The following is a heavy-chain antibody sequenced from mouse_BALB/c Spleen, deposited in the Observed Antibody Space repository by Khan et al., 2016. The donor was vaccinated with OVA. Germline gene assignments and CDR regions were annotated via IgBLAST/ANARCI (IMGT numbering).Heavy chain of an antibody. Sequence: EVELVESGGGLVKPGGFLKLSCAASGFTFSDYYMYWVRQTPEKRLEWVATISDGGSYTYYPDSVKGRFTISRDTAKNNLYLQMSSLKSEDTAMYYCARAGYGGFAYWGQGTLVTVSA. CDR2: ISDGGSYT. V-gene: IGHV5-4*02. J-gene: IGHJ3*01. D-gene: IGHD1-1*02. CDR3: ARAGYGGFAY. CDR1: GFTFSDYY.